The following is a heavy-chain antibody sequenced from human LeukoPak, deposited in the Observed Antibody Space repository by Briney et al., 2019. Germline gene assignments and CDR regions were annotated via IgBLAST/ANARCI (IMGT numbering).Heavy chain of an antibody. D-gene: IGHD2-15*01. Sequence: SETLSLTCTVSGGSIDNYYWSWIRQPAGKGLEWIGRIYTRGSTNYNPSLKSRVTMSVDTSKNQFSLKLSSVTAADTAVYYCARGRYCSAEICSGGDAFDIWGQGTMVSVSS. CDR3: ARGRYCSAEICSGGDAFDI. J-gene: IGHJ3*02. CDR1: GGSIDNYY. V-gene: IGHV4-4*07. CDR2: IYTRGST.